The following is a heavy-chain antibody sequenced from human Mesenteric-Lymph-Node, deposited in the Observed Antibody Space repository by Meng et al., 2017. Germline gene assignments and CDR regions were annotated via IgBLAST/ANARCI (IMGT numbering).Heavy chain of an antibody. CDR2: IYYSGST. CDR3: ARDGSSSWFGWFDP. CDR1: GGSISSGGYY. V-gene: IGHV4-31*03. Sequence: QLQLQESGPGLVKPSHTLSLTCTVSGGSISSGGYYWSWIRQHPGKGLEWIGYIYYSGSTYYNPSLKSRVTISVDTSKNQFSLKLSSVTAADTAVYYCARDGSSSWFGWFDPWGQGTLVTVSS. J-gene: IGHJ5*02. D-gene: IGHD6-13*01.